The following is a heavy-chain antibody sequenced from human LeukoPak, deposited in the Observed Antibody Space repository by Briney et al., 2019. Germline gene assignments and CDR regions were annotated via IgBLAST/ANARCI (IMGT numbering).Heavy chain of an antibody. V-gene: IGHV3-53*01. Sequence: GGSLRLSCAASGFTVSSNYMSWVRQAPGKGLEWVSVIYSGGSAYYADSVKGRFTISRDNSKNTLYLQMNSLRAEDTAVYYCAVRIENWFDPWGQGTLVTVSS. CDR3: AVRIENWFDP. CDR1: GFTVSSNY. CDR2: IYSGGSA. D-gene: IGHD2-15*01. J-gene: IGHJ5*02.